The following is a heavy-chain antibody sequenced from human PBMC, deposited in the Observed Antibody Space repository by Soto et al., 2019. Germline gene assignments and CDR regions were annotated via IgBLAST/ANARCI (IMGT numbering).Heavy chain of an antibody. CDR1: GGSISSGGYY. J-gene: IGHJ3*02. CDR2: IYYSGST. V-gene: IGHV4-31*03. D-gene: IGHD2-2*01. CDR3: ARIYCSSTSCYLAELNRGFDI. Sequence: QVQLQESGPGLVKPSQTLSLTCTVSGGSISSGGYYWSWIRQHPGKGLEWIGYIYYSGSTYYNPSLKSRVTISVDTSKNQFSLKLSSVTAADTAVYYCARIYCSSTSCYLAELNRGFDIWGHGTMVTVSS.